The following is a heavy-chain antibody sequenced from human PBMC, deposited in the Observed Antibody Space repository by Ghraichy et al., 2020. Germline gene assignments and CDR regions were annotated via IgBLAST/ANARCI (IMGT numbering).Heavy chain of an antibody. CDR1: GFTFSSYS. D-gene: IGHD3-22*01. Sequence: GRSLRLSCAASGFTFSSYSMNWVRQAPGKGLEWVSSISSSSSYIYYADSVKGRFTISRDNAKNSLYLQMNSLRAEDTAVSYCAREGTMIVVSYTIRGMDVWCQGTTVTVSS. CDR2: ISSSSSYI. CDR3: AREGTMIVVSYTIRGMDV. J-gene: IGHJ6*02. V-gene: IGHV3-21*01.